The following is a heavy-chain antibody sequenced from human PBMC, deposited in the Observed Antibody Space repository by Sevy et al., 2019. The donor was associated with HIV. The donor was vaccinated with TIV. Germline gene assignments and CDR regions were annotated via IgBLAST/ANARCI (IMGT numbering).Heavy chain of an antibody. CDR1: GFTFSSYD. Sequence: GGSLRLSCAASGFTFSSYDMHWVRQATGKGLEWVSAIGTAGDTYYPGSVKGRFSISRENAKNSLYLQMNSLRAGDTAVHYCARGPYYYYGMDVWGQGTTVTVSS. J-gene: IGHJ6*02. V-gene: IGHV3-13*01. CDR2: IGTAGDT. CDR3: ARGPYYYYGMDV.